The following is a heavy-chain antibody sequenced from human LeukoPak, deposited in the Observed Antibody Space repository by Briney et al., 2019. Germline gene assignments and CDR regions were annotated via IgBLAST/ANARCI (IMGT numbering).Heavy chain of an antibody. J-gene: IGHJ4*02. D-gene: IGHD6-19*01. CDR1: GFTFSSYA. V-gene: IGHV3-23*01. CDR2: ISGSGGST. CDR3: AKGRRAVAGSPTDY. Sequence: GGSLRLSCGASGFTFSSYAMSWVREATGKGLEWVSAISGSGGSTYYADSVKGRFTISRDNSKNTLYLQMNSLRAEDTAVYYCAKGRRAVAGSPTDYWGQGTLVTVSS.